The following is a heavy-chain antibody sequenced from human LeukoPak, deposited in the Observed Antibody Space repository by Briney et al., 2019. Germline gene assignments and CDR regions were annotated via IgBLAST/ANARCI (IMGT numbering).Heavy chain of an antibody. CDR2: INHSGST. Sequence: SETLSLTCAVYGGSFSGYYWSWIRQPPGKGLEWIGEINHSGSTNYNPSLKSRVTISVDTSKNQFSLKLSSVTAADTAVYYRARAYSSSWYYYYYYMDVWGKGTTVTVSS. CDR1: GGSFSGYY. D-gene: IGHD6-13*01. CDR3: ARAYSSSWYYYYYYMDV. V-gene: IGHV4-34*01. J-gene: IGHJ6*03.